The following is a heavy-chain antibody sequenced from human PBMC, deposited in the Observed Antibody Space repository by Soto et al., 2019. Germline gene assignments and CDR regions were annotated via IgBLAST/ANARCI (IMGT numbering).Heavy chain of an antibody. J-gene: IGHJ4*02. D-gene: IGHD3-3*01. CDR3: ARVGGDDFWSGYSQYYFDY. CDR2: INPSGGST. V-gene: IGHV1-46*01. Sequence: QVQLVQSGAEVKKPGASVKVSCKASGYTLTSYYMHWVRQAPGQGLEWMGIINPSGGSTSYAQKFQGRVTMTRDTSTSTVYMELSSLRSEDTAVYYCARVGGDDFWSGYSQYYFDYWGQGTLVTVSS. CDR1: GYTLTSYY.